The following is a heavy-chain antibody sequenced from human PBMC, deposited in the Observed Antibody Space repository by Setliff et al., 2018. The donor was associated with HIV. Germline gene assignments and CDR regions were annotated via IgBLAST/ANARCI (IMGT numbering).Heavy chain of an antibody. J-gene: IGHJ6*03. CDR2: IAHSGNT. D-gene: IGHD2-21*01. CDR1: GGSISSGAW. Sequence: SETLSLTCAVSGGSISSGAWWSWVRQPPGKGLEWIGDIAHSGNTNHNPSLKSRVTILVGKSKNQFSLKLSSVSAADTAVYYCARQGRGWSFYYYYMDVWGKGTTVTVSS. CDR3: ARQGRGWSFYYYYMDV. V-gene: IGHV4-4*02.